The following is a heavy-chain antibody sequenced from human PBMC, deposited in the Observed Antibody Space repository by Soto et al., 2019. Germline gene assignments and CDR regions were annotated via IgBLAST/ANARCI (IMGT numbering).Heavy chain of an antibody. CDR3: AKWGEVSHNPGATYYYGMDV. CDR1: GFTFGNYG. CDR2: ILYDGSDK. J-gene: IGHJ6*02. D-gene: IGHD3-16*01. V-gene: IGHV3-30*18. Sequence: PGGSLRLSCAASGFTFGNYGMHWVRQPPGRGLEWISSILYDGSDKYYADSVKGRFTISRDGSKNTLYLQMDSLRPEDTAVYYCAKWGEVSHNPGATYYYGMDVWGQGTTVTVSS.